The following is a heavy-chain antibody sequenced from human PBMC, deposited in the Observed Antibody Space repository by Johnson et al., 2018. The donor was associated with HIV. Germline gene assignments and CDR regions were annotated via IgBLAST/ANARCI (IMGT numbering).Heavy chain of an antibody. V-gene: IGHV3-33*01. CDR2: MWYDGSNK. CDR3: ARLRGAVDI. CDR1: GFTFSTYG. J-gene: IGHJ3*02. Sequence: QVQLVESGGGLVQPGRSLRLSCAASGFTFSTYGMHWVRQATGKGLEWVAVMWYDGSNKYYADSVKGRFTISRDNSKNTLYLQMNSLRAEDTAVYYCARLRGAVDIWGQGTMVTVAS.